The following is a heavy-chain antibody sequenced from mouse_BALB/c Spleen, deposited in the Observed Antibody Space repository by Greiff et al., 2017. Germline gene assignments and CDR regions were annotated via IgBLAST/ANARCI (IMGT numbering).Heavy chain of an antibody. J-gene: IGHJ4*01. D-gene: IGHD2-1*01. V-gene: IGHV2-2*02. Sequence: QVQLQQSGPGLVQPSQSLSITCTVSGFSLTSYGVHWVRQSPGKGLEWLGVIWSGGSTDYNAAFISRLSISKDNSKSQVFFKMNSLQANDTAIYYCARVIYYGNPYYYAMDYWGQGTSVTVSS. CDR1: GFSLTSYG. CDR2: IWSGGST. CDR3: ARVIYYGNPYYYAMDY.